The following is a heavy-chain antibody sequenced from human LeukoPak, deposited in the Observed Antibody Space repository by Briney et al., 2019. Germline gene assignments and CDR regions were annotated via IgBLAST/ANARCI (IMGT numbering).Heavy chain of an antibody. J-gene: IGHJ4*02. V-gene: IGHV3-23*01. CDR1: GFTFSSYA. D-gene: IGHD2-2*01. Sequence: PGGSLRLSCAASGFTFSSYAMSWVRQAPGKGLEWVSAISGSGGSTYYADSVKGRFTISRDNSKNTLYLQMNSLRAEDTAVYYCATRGVPEHKFDYWGQGTLVTVSS. CDR3: ATRGVPEHKFDY. CDR2: ISGSGGST.